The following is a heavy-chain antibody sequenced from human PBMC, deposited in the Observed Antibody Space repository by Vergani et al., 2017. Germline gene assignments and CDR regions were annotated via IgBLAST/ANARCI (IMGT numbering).Heavy chain of an antibody. D-gene: IGHD6-13*01. J-gene: IGHJ4*02. CDR1: GGSFSGYY. V-gene: IGHV4-34*01. Sequence: QVQLQQWGAGLLKPSETLSLTCAVYGGSFSGYYWSWIRQLPGKGVEWIGEINHCGSTNYNPSLQSRVIISVDTSKNQFSLKLSTVTAADTAVYYCARAGGMAAAGTDYFDYWGQGTLVTVSS. CDR2: INHCGST. CDR3: ARAGGMAAAGTDYFDY.